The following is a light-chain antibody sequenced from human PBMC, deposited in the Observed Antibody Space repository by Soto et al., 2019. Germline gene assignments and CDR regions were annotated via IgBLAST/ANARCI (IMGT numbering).Light chain of an antibody. CDR3: QQRSNWPTIT. V-gene: IGKV3-11*01. Sequence: EIALTQSPGNLSLSPGERATLSCRASQSVSSMYFALYQQKPCQAPRLLIYDATNRATGIPARFSGNGSGTDLPLTIRSLQTEDFALYYCQQRSNWPTITFGQGTRLEIK. J-gene: IGKJ5*01. CDR2: DAT. CDR1: QSVSSMY.